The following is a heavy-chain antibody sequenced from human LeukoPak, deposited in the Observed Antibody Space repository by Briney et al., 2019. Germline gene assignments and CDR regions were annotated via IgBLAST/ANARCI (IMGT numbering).Heavy chain of an antibody. CDR3: AKDRDPTVTTSLDY. CDR2: ISGSGGST. Sequence: GGSLRLSCAASGFTFNNYAMSWVRQAPGKGLEWVSAISGSGGSTYYADSVKGRFTISRDNAKNSLYLQMNSLRAEDTALYYCAKDRDPTVTTSLDYWGQGTLVTVSS. J-gene: IGHJ4*02. V-gene: IGHV3-23*01. D-gene: IGHD4-17*01. CDR1: GFTFNNYA.